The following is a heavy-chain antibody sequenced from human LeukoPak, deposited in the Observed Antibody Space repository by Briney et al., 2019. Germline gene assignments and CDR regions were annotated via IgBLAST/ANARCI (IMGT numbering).Heavy chain of an antibody. J-gene: IGHJ4*02. CDR2: IKEDGTET. V-gene: IGHV3-7*03. D-gene: IGHD5-24*01. CDR3: AKEGRSLQTY. Sequence: GGSLRLSRAASGFLFSSNWMSWVRLAPGKGLEWVANIKEDGTETYYVDSVKGRFTISRDNAKNSLYLQMNSLRVEDTAVYYCAKEGRSLQTYWGQGTLVTVSS. CDR1: GFLFSSNW.